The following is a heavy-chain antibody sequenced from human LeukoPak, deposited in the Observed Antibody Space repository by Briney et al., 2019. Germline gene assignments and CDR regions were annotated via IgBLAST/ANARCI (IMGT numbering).Heavy chain of an antibody. CDR2: IYYSGST. Sequence: KSSETLSLTCTVSGGSISSYYWSWIRQPPGKGLEWIGYIYYSGSTNYNPSLKGRVTISVDTSKNQFSLKLNSVTAADTAVYYCARGGVDYDSSGLIDYWGQGTLVTASS. CDR1: GGSISSYY. CDR3: ARGGVDYDSSGLIDY. V-gene: IGHV4-59*01. J-gene: IGHJ4*02. D-gene: IGHD3-22*01.